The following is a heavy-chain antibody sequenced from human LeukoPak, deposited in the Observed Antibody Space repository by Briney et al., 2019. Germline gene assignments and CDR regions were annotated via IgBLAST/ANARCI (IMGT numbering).Heavy chain of an antibody. CDR1: GFTFSSYS. D-gene: IGHD4-17*01. J-gene: IGHJ4*02. CDR2: ISSSSSYI. CDR3: ARALHDYGDYFFDY. V-gene: IGHV3-21*01. Sequence: NPGGSLRLSCAASGFTFSSYSMNWVRQAPGKGLEWVSSISSSSSYIYYADSVKGRFTISRDNAKNSLYLQMNSLRAEDTAVYYCARALHDYGDYFFDYWGQGTLVTVSS.